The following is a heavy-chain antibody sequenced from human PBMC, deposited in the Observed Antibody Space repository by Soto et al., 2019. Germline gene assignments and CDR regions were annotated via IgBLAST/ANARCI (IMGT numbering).Heavy chain of an antibody. CDR3: ARVAVGAYWFDP. Sequence: GGSLRLSCAPSGFTFSAYWMHWVRQAPGKGLVWVSRINMDGSTTSYEDSVKGRFTISRDNAKNSLYLQMNSLRAEDTAVYFCARVAVGAYWFDPWGQGTPVTVSS. CDR1: GFTFSAYW. CDR2: INMDGSTT. V-gene: IGHV3-74*01. J-gene: IGHJ5*02. D-gene: IGHD1-26*01.